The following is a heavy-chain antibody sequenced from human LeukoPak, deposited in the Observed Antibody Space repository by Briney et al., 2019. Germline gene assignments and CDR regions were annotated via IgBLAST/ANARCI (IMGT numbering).Heavy chain of an antibody. CDR1: GYTLTELS. J-gene: IGHJ5*02. CDR3: ATGWGAEDPPNWFDP. Sequence: GASVKVSCKVSGYTLTELSMHWVRQAPGKGLEWMGGFDPEDGETIYAQKFQGRVTMTEDTSTDTAYMELSSLRSEDTAVYYCATGWGAEDPPNWFDPWGQGTLDTVSS. D-gene: IGHD3-16*01. V-gene: IGHV1-24*01. CDR2: FDPEDGET.